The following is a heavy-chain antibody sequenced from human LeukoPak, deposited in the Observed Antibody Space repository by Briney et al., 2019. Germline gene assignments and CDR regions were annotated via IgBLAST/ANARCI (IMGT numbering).Heavy chain of an antibody. J-gene: IGHJ4*02. CDR3: ARETGELPRAFEY. V-gene: IGHV3-53*01. CDR1: GFIVSINY. CDR2: IYSGGRT. Sequence: PGGSLRLSRAASGFIVSINYMSWVRQATGGGLEWVAVIYSGGRTNYADSVKGRFTISRDHSKNTLYLQMTSLRVEDTAVYYCARETGELPRAFEYWGQGTLVTVSS. D-gene: IGHD1-26*01.